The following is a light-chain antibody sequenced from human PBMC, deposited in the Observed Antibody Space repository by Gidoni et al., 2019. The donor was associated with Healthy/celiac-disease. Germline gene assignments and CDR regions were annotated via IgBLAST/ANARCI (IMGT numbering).Light chain of an antibody. Sequence: DVVMTQSPLSLHPASISCRSSQSLVYSDGNTYLNWFQQRPGHSPRRLIYKVSNRDSGVPDRFSGSGSGTDFTLKISRVEAEDVGVYYCMQGTHWPPYTFGQGTKLEIK. J-gene: IGKJ2*01. CDR3: MQGTHWPPYT. CDR2: KVS. V-gene: IGKV2-30*01. CDR1: QSLVYSDGNTY.